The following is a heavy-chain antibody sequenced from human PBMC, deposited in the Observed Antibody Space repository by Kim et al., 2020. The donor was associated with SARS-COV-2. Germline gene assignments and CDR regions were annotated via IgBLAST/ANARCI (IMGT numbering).Heavy chain of an antibody. Sequence: GESLKISCKGSGYSFTSYWISWVRQMPGKGLEWMGRIDPSDSYTNYSPSSQGHVTISADKSISTAYLQWSSLKASDTAMYYCARQGELLTGGYNWFDPWGQGTLVTVSS. CDR1: GYSFTSYW. J-gene: IGHJ5*02. CDR2: IDPSDSYT. CDR3: ARQGELLTGGYNWFDP. V-gene: IGHV5-10-1*01. D-gene: IGHD1-26*01.